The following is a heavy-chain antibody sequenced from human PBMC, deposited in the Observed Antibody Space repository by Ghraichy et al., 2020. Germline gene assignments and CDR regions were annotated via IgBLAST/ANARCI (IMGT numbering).Heavy chain of an antibody. J-gene: IGHJ6*02. CDR2: ISWDGGRT. D-gene: IGHD3-16*01. V-gene: IGHV3-43D*04. CDR3: AKEETFGGVIDSWGMDV. CDR1: GFTFDDYA. Sequence: GGSLRLSCAASGFTFDDYAMHWVRQAPGKGLEWVSLISWDGGRTDYADSVKGRFIISRDNSKNSLYLQMNSLRAEDTALYYCAKEETFGGVIDSWGMDVWGQGTTVTVSS.